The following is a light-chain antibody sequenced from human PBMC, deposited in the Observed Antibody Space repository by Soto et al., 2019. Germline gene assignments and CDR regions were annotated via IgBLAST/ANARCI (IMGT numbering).Light chain of an antibody. Sequence: QSALTQPASVSGSPEQSITISCTGTSSDVGSYNLVSWYQQHPGKAPKVLIYEVSERPSGVSNRFSGSKSGNTASLTISGLQAEDEAEYYCCSYAGSRTHVLFGGGTKLTVL. J-gene: IGLJ2*01. V-gene: IGLV2-23*02. CDR3: CSYAGSRTHVL. CDR2: EVS. CDR1: SSDVGSYNL.